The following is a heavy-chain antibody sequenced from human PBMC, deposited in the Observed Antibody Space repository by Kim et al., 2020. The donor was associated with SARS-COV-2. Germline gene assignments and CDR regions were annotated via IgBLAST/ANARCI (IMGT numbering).Heavy chain of an antibody. V-gene: IGHV3-48*03. D-gene: IGHD3-3*01. CDR3: ARDIGGTIFGVVIYGMDV. Sequence: KGRFTIARDNAKNSLYLQMNSLRAEDTAVYYCARDIGGTIFGVVIYGMDVWGQGTTVTVSS. J-gene: IGHJ6*02.